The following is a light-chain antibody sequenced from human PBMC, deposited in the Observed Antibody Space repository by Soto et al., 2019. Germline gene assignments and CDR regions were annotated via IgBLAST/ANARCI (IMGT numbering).Light chain of an antibody. CDR2: AAS. CDR3: QQSYNNPT. J-gene: IGKJ5*01. V-gene: IGKV1-39*01. Sequence: SQITQSPFSLSASVGDRVTITCRASQNINSYLNWYQHKPGKAPNLLIYAASSLQSGVPSRFSGSGSGTHFTLTISSLQPEDSAIYYCQQSYNNPTSGQPTRL. CDR1: QNINSY.